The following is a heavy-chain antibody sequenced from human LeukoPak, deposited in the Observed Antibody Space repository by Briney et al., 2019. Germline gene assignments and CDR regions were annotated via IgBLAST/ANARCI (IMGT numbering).Heavy chain of an antibody. CDR1: GYTFTSYD. CDR3: ARGPVSTHGMDV. J-gene: IGHJ6*02. CDR2: KNPNSGRT. V-gene: IGHV1-8*01. D-gene: IGHD2-2*01. Sequence: ASVKVSCKASGYTFTSYDINWVRQATGQGLEWMGWKNPNSGRTGFAQKFQGRLTMTTNTSISTAYMELSSLTSEDTAVYYCARGPVSTHGMDVWGQRTTDTVSS.